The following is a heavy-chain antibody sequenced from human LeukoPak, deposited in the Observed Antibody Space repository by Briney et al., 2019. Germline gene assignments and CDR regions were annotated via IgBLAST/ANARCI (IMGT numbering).Heavy chain of an antibody. CDR1: GFKIDDYY. V-gene: IGHV3-11*01. CDR3: ARDFPTITSWYYFDS. D-gene: IGHD2-2*01. CDR2: ISLSGGTI. Sequence: PGGSLRLSCAASGFKIDDYYMSWIRQAPGKGLEWVSHISLSGGTIHYADSVKGRFTVSRDNAKNSPYLQMNSLRAEDTAVYYCARDFPTITSWYYFDSWGQGALVVVSS. J-gene: IGHJ4*02.